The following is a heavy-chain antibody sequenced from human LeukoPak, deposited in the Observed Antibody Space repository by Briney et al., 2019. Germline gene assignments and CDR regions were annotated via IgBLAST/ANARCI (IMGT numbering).Heavy chain of an antibody. CDR2: IYTSGST. V-gene: IGHV4-4*07. CDR1: GGSISSYY. J-gene: IGHJ4*02. D-gene: IGHD6-13*01. Sequence: SETLSLTCTVSGGSISSYYWSWIRQPAGKGLEWIGRIYTSGSTNYNPSLKGRVTISVDTSKNQFSLKLSSVTAADTAVYYCARQQLVRFSPRTFDYWGQGTLVTVSS. CDR3: ARQQLVRFSPRTFDY.